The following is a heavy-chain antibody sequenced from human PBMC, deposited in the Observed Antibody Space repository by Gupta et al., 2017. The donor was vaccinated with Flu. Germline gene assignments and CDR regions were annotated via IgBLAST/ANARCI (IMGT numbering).Heavy chain of an antibody. CDR2: INQDGSTK. V-gene: IGHV3-7*01. Sequence: EVQLVASGGGLVQPGGSLRLSCAASGFIFSDSWMNWVRQGPGKGLEWVANINQDGSTKNYVDSLKGRFTVSRDNAKNSLYLQMDSLRAEDTAVYFCARNRGWEQFDYWGQGTLVTVSS. CDR1: GFIFSDSW. CDR3: ARNRGWEQFDY. D-gene: IGHD5-24*01. J-gene: IGHJ4*02.